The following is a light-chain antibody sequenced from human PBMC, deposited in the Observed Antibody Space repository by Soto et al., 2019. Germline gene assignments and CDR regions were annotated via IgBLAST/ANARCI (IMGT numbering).Light chain of an antibody. V-gene: IGLV2-8*01. Sequence: QSVLTQPPSASGSPGQSVTISCTGSSSDVGGENYVSWYQQYPGKVPKLMIYEVSKRPSGVPDRFSGSKSGNTASLTVSGLQAEDEADYYCSSYAGSNSVVFGGGTKLTVL. CDR1: SSDVGGENY. CDR3: SSYAGSNSVV. CDR2: EVS. J-gene: IGLJ2*01.